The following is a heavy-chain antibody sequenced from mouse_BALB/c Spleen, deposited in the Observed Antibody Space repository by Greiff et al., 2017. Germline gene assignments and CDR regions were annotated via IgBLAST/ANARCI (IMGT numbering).Heavy chain of an antibody. CDR1: GFNIKDTY. J-gene: IGHJ2*01. V-gene: IGHV14-3*02. CDR3: ASKRDYGNYEDY. D-gene: IGHD2-1*01. CDR2: IDPANGNT. Sequence: VQLQQSGAELVKPGASVKLSCTASGFNIKDTYMHWVKQRPEQGLEWIGRIDPANGNTKYDPKFQGKATITADTSSNTAYLQLSSLTSEDTAVYYCASKRDYGNYEDYWGQGTTLTVSS.